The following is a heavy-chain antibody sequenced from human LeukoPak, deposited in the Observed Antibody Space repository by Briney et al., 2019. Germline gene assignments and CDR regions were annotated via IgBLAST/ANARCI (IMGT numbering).Heavy chain of an antibody. CDR3: ARGGREFSDYLDY. J-gene: IGHJ4*02. CDR1: GFTFSSYW. Sequence: GGSLRLSCVASGFTFSSYWMNWVRQAPGKGLVWVSRIASDGSSTTYADSVKGRFSISRDNAKNTLYLQMNSLRVEDTAVYYCARGGREFSDYLDYWGQGTLVTVSS. CDR2: IASDGSST. D-gene: IGHD3-16*02. V-gene: IGHV3-74*01.